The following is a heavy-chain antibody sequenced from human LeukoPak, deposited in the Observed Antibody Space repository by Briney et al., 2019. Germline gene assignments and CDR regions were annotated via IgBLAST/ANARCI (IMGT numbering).Heavy chain of an antibody. D-gene: IGHD6-13*01. J-gene: IGHJ4*02. V-gene: IGHV4-34*01. CDR3: ARGSNSSSWYDY. CDR1: GGSFSGYY. Sequence: SETLSLTCAVYGGSFSGYYWSWIRRPPGKGLEWIGEINHSGSTNYNPSLKSRVTISVDTSKNQFSLKLSSVTAADTAVYYCARGSNSSSWYDYWGQGTLVTVSS. CDR2: INHSGST.